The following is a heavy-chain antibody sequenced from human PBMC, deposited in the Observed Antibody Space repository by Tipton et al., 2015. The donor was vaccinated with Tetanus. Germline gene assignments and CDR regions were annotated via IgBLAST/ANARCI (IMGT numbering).Heavy chain of an antibody. V-gene: IGHV4-30-4*01. Sequence: LRLSCTVSGGSINRGDYYWTWIRQSPGKGLEWIGYIYYNGNIYYNPSLGSRAIISGDTSKNQFSLKLTSVSAADTAVYYCARGNGEGSGWYTYWGQGTQVTVAS. CDR3: ARGNGEGSGWYTY. CDR1: GGSINRGDYY. CDR2: IYYNGNI. J-gene: IGHJ4*02. D-gene: IGHD6-19*01.